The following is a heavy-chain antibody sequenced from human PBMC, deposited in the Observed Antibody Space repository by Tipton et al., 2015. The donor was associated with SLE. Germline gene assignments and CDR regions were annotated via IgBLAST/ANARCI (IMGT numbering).Heavy chain of an antibody. V-gene: IGHV4-39*07. J-gene: IGHJ5*02. CDR1: GASISDINYS. CDR3: TRDRDHYGSGFDP. Sequence: TLSLTCNVYGASISDINYSWGWGWVRQSPGKGLEWIATFYSSGSPNSRSPYYSPSLKSRVTISIDMSKSQFSLNLTSVTAADTAVYYCTRDRDHYGSGFDPWGQGSLITVSS. D-gene: IGHD3-10*01. CDR2: FYSSG.